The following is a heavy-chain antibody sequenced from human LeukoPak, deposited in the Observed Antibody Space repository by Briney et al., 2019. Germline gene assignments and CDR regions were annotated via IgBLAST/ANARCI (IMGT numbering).Heavy chain of an antibody. CDR3: AREDRQQWLVPFLVY. J-gene: IGHJ4*02. CDR1: GGSISSGSYY. V-gene: IGHV4-39*07. CDR2: IYYSGST. D-gene: IGHD6-19*01. Sequence: SETLSLTCTVSGGSISSGSYYWSWIRQPAGKGLEWIGSIYYSGSTYYNPSLKSRVTISVDTSKNQFSLKLSSATAADTAVYYCAREDRQQWLVPFLVYWGQGTLVTVSS.